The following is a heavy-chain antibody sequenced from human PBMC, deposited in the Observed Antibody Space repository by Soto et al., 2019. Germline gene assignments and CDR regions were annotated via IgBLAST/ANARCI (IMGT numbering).Heavy chain of an antibody. CDR3: ASPLAGSTSWYFDL. Sequence: QVQLVQSWAEVKKPGSSVKVSCKASGGTFSSYTISWVRQAPGQGLEWMGRIIPILGIANYAQKFQGRVTITADKSTSTAYMELSSLRSEDTAVYYCASPLAGSTSWYFDLWGRGTLVTVSS. CDR2: IIPILGIA. D-gene: IGHD2-2*01. J-gene: IGHJ2*01. V-gene: IGHV1-69*02. CDR1: GGTFSSYT.